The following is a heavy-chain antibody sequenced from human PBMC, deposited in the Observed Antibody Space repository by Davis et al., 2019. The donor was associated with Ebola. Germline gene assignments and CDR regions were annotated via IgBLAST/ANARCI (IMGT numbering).Heavy chain of an antibody. CDR2: IWYDGSNK. Sequence: GGSLRLSCAASGFTFSSYSMNWVRQAPGKGLEWVAVIWYDGSNKYYADSVKGRFTISRDNAKNSLYLQMNSLRAEDTAVYYCARDSVQTVIEPLYWYGMDVWGQGTTVTVSS. CDR1: GFTFSSYS. D-gene: IGHD2-8*02. CDR3: ARDSVQTVIEPLYWYGMDV. V-gene: IGHV3-33*08. J-gene: IGHJ6*02.